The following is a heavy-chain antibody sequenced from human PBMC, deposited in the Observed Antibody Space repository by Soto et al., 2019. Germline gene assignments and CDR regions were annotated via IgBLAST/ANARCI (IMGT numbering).Heavy chain of an antibody. V-gene: IGHV1-58*02. D-gene: IGHD2-15*01. J-gene: IGHJ3*02. CDR3: AAVMTRSGHDAFDI. CDR1: GFTFTSSA. Sequence: GASVKVSCKASGFTFTSSAMQWVRQARGQRLEWIGWIVVGSGNTNYAQKFQERVTITSDMSTSTAYMELSSLRSEDTAVYYCAAVMTRSGHDAFDIWGQGTMVTVSS. CDR2: IVVGSGNT.